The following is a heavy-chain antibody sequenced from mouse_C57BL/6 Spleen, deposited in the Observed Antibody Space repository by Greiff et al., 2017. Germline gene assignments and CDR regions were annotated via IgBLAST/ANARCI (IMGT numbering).Heavy chain of an antibody. CDR1: GYTFTSYW. CDR2: IDPSDSYT. J-gene: IGHJ2*01. D-gene: IGHD4-1*01. CDR3: ARGINWDYFDY. Sequence: QVQLQQSGAELVMPGASVKLSCKASGYTFTSYWMHWVKQRPGQGLEWIGEIDPSDSYTNYNQKFKGKSTLTVDKSSSTAYMQLSSLTSEDSAVYYCARGINWDYFDYWGQGTTLTVSS. V-gene: IGHV1-69*01.